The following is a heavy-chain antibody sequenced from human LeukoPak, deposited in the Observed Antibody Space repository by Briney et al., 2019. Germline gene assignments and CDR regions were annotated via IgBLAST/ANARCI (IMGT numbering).Heavy chain of an antibody. CDR1: GGSISSYY. J-gene: IGHJ5*02. Sequence: PSETLSLTCTVSGGSISSYYWSWIRQPPGKGLEWIGYIYYSGSTNYNPSLKSRATISVDTSKKQFSLKLSSVTAADTAVYYCARGSYGYPNWFDPWGQGTLVTVSS. CDR2: IYYSGST. V-gene: IGHV4-59*01. D-gene: IGHD5-24*01. CDR3: ARGSYGYPNWFDP.